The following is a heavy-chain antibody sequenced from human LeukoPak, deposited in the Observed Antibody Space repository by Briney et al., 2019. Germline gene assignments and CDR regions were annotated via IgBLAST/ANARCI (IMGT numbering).Heavy chain of an antibody. CDR3: AKQRWQQLVYFDY. V-gene: IGHV3-23*01. CDR2: ISGSGGST. J-gene: IGHJ4*02. Sequence: GGSLRLSCAASGFTFSTYAMSWVRQAPGKGLEWVSAISGSGGSTYYADSVKGRFTISRDNSKNTLYLQMNSLRAEDTAVYYCAKQRWQQLVYFDYWGQGTLVTVSS. CDR1: GFTFSTYA. D-gene: IGHD6-13*01.